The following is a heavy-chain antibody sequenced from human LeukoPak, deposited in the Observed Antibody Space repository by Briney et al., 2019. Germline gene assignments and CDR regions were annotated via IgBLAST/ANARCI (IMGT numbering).Heavy chain of an antibody. CDR2: IYYSGST. CDR3: ARVKGPKRYYYDSSGYYQGDAFDI. V-gene: IGHV4-59*01. D-gene: IGHD3-22*01. Sequence: SETLSLTCTVSGGSISSYYWSWIRRPPGKGLEWIGYIYYSGSTNYNPSLKSRVTISVDTSKNQFSLKLSSVTAADTAVYYCARVKGPKRYYYDSSGYYQGDAFDIWGQGTMVTVSS. J-gene: IGHJ3*02. CDR1: GGSISSYY.